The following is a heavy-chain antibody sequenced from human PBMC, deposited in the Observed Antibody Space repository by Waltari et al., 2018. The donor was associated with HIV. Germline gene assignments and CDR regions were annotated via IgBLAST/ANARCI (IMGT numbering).Heavy chain of an antibody. CDR1: GYTFTTYY. J-gene: IGHJ4*02. CDR3: ARDRNYGDLNY. V-gene: IGHV1-2*06. Sequence: QGQLVQSGSEVKKPGASVRVSCKASGYTFTTYYRHWVRQAPGQGPEWMGRINPTSGGTQYAPKLQDRVTVTRDSSITTAYLDLTRLTSDDTAVYYCARDRNYGDLNYWGQGTLISVSS. D-gene: IGHD4-17*01. CDR2: INPTSGGT.